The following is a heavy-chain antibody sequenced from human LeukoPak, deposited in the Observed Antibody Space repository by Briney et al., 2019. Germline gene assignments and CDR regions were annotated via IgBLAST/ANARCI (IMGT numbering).Heavy chain of an antibody. CDR1: GFTFDDYG. J-gene: IGHJ4*02. CDR2: INWNGGST. CDR3: AKDLEFDDSSYMR. Sequence: GGSLRLSCAASGFTFDDYGMSWVRQVPGKGLEWVSGINWNGGSTGYADSVKGRFTISRDNSRNTLYLQMNSLRAEDTAVYYCAKDLEFDDSSYMRWGQGTLVTVSS. D-gene: IGHD6-6*01. V-gene: IGHV3-20*04.